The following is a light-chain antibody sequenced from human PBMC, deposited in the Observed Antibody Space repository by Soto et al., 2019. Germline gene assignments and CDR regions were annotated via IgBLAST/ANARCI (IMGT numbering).Light chain of an antibody. CDR2: EAS. CDR3: QQFNSFPLT. Sequence: AMQLTQSPSSLSASVGDRVTITCRASQDIVSALVWYQQKPGKAPKLLIYEASSLESGVPSRFSGSGSGTDFTLTISSLQPEDFATYCCQQFNSFPLTFGGGTRVEIK. V-gene: IGKV1-13*02. J-gene: IGKJ4*01. CDR1: QDIVSA.